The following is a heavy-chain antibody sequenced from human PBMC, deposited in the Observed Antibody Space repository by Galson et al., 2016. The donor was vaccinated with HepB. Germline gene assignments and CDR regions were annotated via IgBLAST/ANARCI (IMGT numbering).Heavy chain of an antibody. V-gene: IGHV4-4*02. CDR2: MHPSGQS. CDR1: GVSIAIGYW. CDR3: AASSGWWRLGF. J-gene: IGHJ4*02. D-gene: IGHD6-19*01. Sequence: SETLSLTCAVSGVSIAIGYWWSWVRQTPGKGLEWIGEMHPSGQSNYNPSLKSRVSISVDKSKSQFSLELTSVTAADTAVYFCAASSGWWRLGFWGQGTLVPVSS.